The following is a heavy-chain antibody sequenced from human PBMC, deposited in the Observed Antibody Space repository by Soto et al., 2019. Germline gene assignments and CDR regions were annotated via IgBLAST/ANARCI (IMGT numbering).Heavy chain of an antibody. D-gene: IGHD3-16*01. Sequence: EVRLLESGGGLVQPGGSLRLSCAASGFTFSSYAMSWVRQAPGKGLEWVSAISGSGGSTYYADSVKGRFTISRDNSKNTLYLQMNSLRAEDTAVYYCAKQGGFLYGMDVWGQGTTVTVSS. CDR1: GFTFSSYA. CDR2: ISGSGGST. J-gene: IGHJ6*02. V-gene: IGHV3-23*01. CDR3: AKQGGFLYGMDV.